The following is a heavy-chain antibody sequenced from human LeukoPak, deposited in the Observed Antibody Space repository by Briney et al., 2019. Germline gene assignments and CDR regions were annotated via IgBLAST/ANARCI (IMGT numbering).Heavy chain of an antibody. CDR2: FYTGGST. J-gene: IGHJ3*02. CDR1: GYSISSGFH. CDR3: VRGRSAFDI. V-gene: IGHV4-38-2*02. Sequence: SETLSLTCIVSGYSISSGFHWGWVRQTPGKGLEWIGSFYTGGSTYYNPSLQSRVIISLDTSKNQFSLRLTSVTAADTAVYYCVRGRSAFDIWGQGTMVIVS.